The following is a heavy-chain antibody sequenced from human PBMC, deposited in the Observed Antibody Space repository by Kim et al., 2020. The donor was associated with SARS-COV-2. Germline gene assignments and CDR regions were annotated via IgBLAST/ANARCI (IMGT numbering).Heavy chain of an antibody. CDR1: GFTFSNYA. Sequence: GGSLRLSCAASGFTFSNYAMVWVRQAPGKGLEWVSTFTERGFIYYADSVMGRFTISRDNSKSTVYLQMDSLRAEDTALYYCARRAMRVRGSQANKVFQHWGQGTLVTVSS. D-gene: IGHD2-2*01. V-gene: IGHV3-23*01. J-gene: IGHJ1*01. CDR3: ARRAMRVRGSQANKVFQH. CDR2: FTERGFI.